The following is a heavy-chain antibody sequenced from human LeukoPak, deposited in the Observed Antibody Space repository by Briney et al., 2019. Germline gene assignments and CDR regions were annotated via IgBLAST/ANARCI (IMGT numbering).Heavy chain of an antibody. D-gene: IGHD6-13*01. V-gene: IGHV3-23*01. Sequence: GGSLRLSCAASGFTFDDYAMHWVRQAPGKGLEWVSGISGSGGSTYYADSVKGRFTISRDNSKNTLYLQMNSLRAEDTAVYYCAKEMRYSSSWRTLDYWGQGTLVTVSS. CDR3: AKEMRYSSSWRTLDY. J-gene: IGHJ4*02. CDR1: GFTFDDYA. CDR2: ISGSGGST.